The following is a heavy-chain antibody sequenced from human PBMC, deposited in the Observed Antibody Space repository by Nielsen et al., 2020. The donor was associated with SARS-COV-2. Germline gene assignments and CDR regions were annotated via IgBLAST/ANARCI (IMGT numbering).Heavy chain of an antibody. CDR1: GGTISSGGYY. CDR3: ARGTMIVVVIGAFDI. Sequence: SETLSLTCTVSGGTISSGGYYWSWIGQHPGKGLEWIGYIYYSGSTYYNPSLKSRVTISVDTSKNQFSLKLSSVTAADTAVYYCARGTMIVVVIGAFDIWVQGTMVTVSS. J-gene: IGHJ3*02. D-gene: IGHD3-22*01. V-gene: IGHV4-31*03. CDR2: IYYSGST.